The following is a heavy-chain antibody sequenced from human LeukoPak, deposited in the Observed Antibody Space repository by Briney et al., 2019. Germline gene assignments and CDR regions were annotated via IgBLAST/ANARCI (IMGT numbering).Heavy chain of an antibody. CDR2: IYHSGSA. Sequence: PSETLSLTCSVSGGSVSSGGYHWSWIRQPPGKGLEWIGYIYHSGSANYNPSLKSRVTISVDTSKNHFSLNLSSVTAADTAVYYRARVGHLTNNWFDPWGQGSLVSVSS. J-gene: IGHJ5*02. CDR1: GGSVSSGGYH. CDR3: ARVGHLTNNWFDP. D-gene: IGHD4-11*01. V-gene: IGHV4-61*03.